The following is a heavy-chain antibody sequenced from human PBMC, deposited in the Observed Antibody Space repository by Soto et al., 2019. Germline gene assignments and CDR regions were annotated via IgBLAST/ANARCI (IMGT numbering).Heavy chain of an antibody. Sequence: GGSLILSCAASGFTFSSYSMNWVRQAPGKGLEWVSSISSSSSYIYYADSVKGRFTISRDNAKNSLYLQMNSLRAEDTAVYYCARDGLVDYYDSSNWLDPWGQGTLVTVSS. CDR2: ISSSSSYI. D-gene: IGHD3-22*01. J-gene: IGHJ5*02. CDR1: GFTFSSYS. V-gene: IGHV3-21*01. CDR3: ARDGLVDYYDSSNWLDP.